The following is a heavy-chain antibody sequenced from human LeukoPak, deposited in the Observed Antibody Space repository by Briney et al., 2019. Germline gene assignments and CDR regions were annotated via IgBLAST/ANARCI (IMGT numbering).Heavy chain of an antibody. J-gene: IGHJ4*02. V-gene: IGHV3-23*01. CDR2: ISEGADIT. D-gene: IGHD2/OR15-2a*01. Sequence: GGSLRLSCAASGFNFRYYAMTWVRQAPGKGLECVSGISEGADITYYGGSVKGRFTISRDNSKNTLYLQMNSLRAEDTAVYYCAKQNSRGFDYWGQGTLVTVSS. CDR1: GFNFRYYA. CDR3: AKQNSRGFDY.